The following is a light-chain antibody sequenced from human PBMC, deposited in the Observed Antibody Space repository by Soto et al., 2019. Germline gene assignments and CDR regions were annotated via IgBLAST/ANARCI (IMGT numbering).Light chain of an antibody. CDR1: QNINTY. CDR2: DAA. Sequence: DIQMTQSPYSLSAAVGDRVTIACRASQNINTYLNWYQQKPGKAPKLLLFDAASLQSGVPSRFSGGGSRTDFTLTITSLQPEDFATYYCQQTSSAPFTFGPATKVDIK. CDR3: QQTSSAPFT. J-gene: IGKJ3*01. V-gene: IGKV1-39*01.